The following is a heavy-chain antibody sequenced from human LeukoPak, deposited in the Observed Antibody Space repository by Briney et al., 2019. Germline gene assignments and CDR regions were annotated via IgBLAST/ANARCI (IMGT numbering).Heavy chain of an antibody. D-gene: IGHD3-22*01. CDR2: INPSSGGT. V-gene: IGHV1-2*02. Sequence: WASVEVSCKASGYTFTGYYVHWVRQAPGQGLEWMGWINPSSGGTNYAQKFQGRVTMTGDTSISTAYMELSRLSSDDTAVYFCAGRPDTSVVAIFDYWGRGTLVTISS. CDR1: GYTFTGYY. J-gene: IGHJ4*02. CDR3: AGRPDTSVVAIFDY.